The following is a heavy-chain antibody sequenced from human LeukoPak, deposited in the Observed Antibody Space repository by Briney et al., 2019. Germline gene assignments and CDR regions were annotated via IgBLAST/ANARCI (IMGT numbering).Heavy chain of an antibody. D-gene: IGHD1-26*01. V-gene: IGHV3-23*01. J-gene: IGHJ4*02. Sequence: PGGSLRLSCAASGFTFSSYAMSWVRQAPGKGLEWVSAISGSGGSTYYADSVKGRFTISRDNSKNTLYLQMNSLRAEDTAVYYCAKELLGAGWELLRLGYYFDYWGQGTLVTVSS. CDR3: AKELLGAGWELLRLGYYFDY. CDR2: ISGSGGST. CDR1: GFTFSSYA.